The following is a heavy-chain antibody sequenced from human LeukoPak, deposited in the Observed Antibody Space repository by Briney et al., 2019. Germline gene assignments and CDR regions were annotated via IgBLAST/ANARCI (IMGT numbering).Heavy chain of an antibody. CDR2: IYNSGST. J-gene: IGHJ4*02. CDR3: ARGGHGYSYYDYFDY. CDR1: GGSISSDY. Sequence: PSETLSLTCTVSGGSISSDYWSWIRQPPGKGPEWIGYIYNSGSTKYNPSLKSRVTISVDTSKNHFSLRLSSVTAADTAVYYCARGGHGYSYYDYFDYWGQGTLVTVSS. D-gene: IGHD5-18*01. V-gene: IGHV4-59*01.